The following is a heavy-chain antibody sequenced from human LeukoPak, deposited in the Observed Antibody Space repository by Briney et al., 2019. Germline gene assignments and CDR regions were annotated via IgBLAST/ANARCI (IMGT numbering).Heavy chain of an antibody. CDR2: ISYDGSNK. CDR3: AKEHVLKGTADF. D-gene: IGHD1-7*01. CDR1: GFAFSSYG. J-gene: IGHJ4*02. Sequence: GGSLRLSCAASGFAFSSYGIHWVRQAPGKGLDWVGVISYDGSNKYYADSVKGRFIISRDNSKNTLYLQMNGLRVEDTAVYYCAKEHVLKGTADFWGQGTLVTVSS. V-gene: IGHV3-30*18.